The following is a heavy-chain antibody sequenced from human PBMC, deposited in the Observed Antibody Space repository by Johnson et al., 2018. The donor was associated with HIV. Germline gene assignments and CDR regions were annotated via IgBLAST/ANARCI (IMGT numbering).Heavy chain of an antibody. D-gene: IGHD1-26*01. CDR1: GFTVSSNY. Sequence: VQLVESGGGLIQPGGSLRLSCAASGFTVSSNYMSWVRQAPGKGLEWVSLIYSGGSTYYADSVKGRFTISRDNSKNTLYLQINSLRAEDTAVYYCAREMGREDDAFEIWGQGTMVTVSS. CDR3: AREMGREDDAFEI. V-gene: IGHV3-53*01. CDR2: IYSGGST. J-gene: IGHJ3*02.